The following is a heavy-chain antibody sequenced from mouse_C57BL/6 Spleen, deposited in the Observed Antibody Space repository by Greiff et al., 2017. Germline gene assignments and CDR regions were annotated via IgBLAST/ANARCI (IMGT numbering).Heavy chain of an antibody. CDR1: GFTFRSYA. J-gene: IGHJ2*01. CDR2: ISDGGSYT. V-gene: IGHV5-4*01. CDR3: ARARYLRYFDY. Sequence: EVQRVESGGGLVKPGGSLKLSCAASGFTFRSYAMSWVRQTPEKRLEWVATISDGGSYTYYPDNVKGRFTISRDNAKNNLYLQMSHLKSEDTAMYYCARARYLRYFDYWGQGTTLTVSS.